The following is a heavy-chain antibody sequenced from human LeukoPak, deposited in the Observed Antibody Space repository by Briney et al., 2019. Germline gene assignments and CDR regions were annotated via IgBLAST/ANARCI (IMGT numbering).Heavy chain of an antibody. CDR3: ARGSDYGGNPPY. J-gene: IGHJ4*02. CDR2: IYYSGDT. Sequence: SETLSLTCTVSGGSISGSDYFWGWIRQPPGKGLEYIGSIYYSGDTYYNPSLKSRVTISVDTSTFSLKVRSMTATDTAVYYCARGSDYGGNPPYWGQGTLVTVSS. V-gene: IGHV4-39*02. D-gene: IGHD4-23*01. CDR1: GGSISGSDYF.